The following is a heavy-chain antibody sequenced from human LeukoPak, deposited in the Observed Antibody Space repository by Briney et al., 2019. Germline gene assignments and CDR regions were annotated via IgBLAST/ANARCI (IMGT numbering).Heavy chain of an antibody. D-gene: IGHD2-21*01. CDR3: ARHVAHTSKIDF. J-gene: IGHJ4*02. Sequence: SKTLSLTCTVSGDSITYYHWTWIRQPPGKALEWIGDIYPGGTTRYNPSLRSRTTISVDTSKNQFSLMLGSVTAADTALYYCARHVAHTSKIDFWGLGTLVTVSS. CDR2: IYPGGTT. CDR1: GDSITYYH. V-gene: IGHV4-4*09.